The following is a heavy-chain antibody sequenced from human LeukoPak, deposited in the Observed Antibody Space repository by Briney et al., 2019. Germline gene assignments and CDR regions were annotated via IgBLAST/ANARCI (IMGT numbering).Heavy chain of an antibody. CDR3: TRQAVTTYFDY. Sequence: GGSLRLSCAASGFTFSGSAMPWVRQASGKGLEWVGRIRSKANSYATAYAASVKGRFTISRDDSKNTAYLQMNSLKTEDTAVYYCTRQAVTTYFDYWGQGTLVTVSS. V-gene: IGHV3-73*01. D-gene: IGHD4-17*01. J-gene: IGHJ4*02. CDR1: GFTFSGSA. CDR2: IRSKANSYAT.